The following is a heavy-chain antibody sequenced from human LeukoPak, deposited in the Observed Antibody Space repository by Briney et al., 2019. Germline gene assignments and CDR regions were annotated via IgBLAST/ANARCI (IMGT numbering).Heavy chain of an antibody. D-gene: IGHD3-10*01. CDR3: ASHLVRGVIKVDY. CDR1: GYSISSGYY. Sequence: SETLSLTCAVSGYSISSGYYWGWIRQPPGKGLEWIGSIYHSGSTYYNPSLKSRVTISVDTSKNQFSLKLSSVTAADTAVYYCASHLVRGVIKVDYWGQGTLVTASS. V-gene: IGHV4-38-2*01. CDR2: IYHSGST. J-gene: IGHJ4*02.